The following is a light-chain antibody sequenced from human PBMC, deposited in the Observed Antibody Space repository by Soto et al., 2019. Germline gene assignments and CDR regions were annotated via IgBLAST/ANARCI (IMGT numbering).Light chain of an antibody. J-gene: IGKJ2*01. CDR1: QTITNNY. V-gene: IGKV3-20*01. CDR2: AAS. Sequence: EVVLAQSPGTLSLSPGERVTLSCRASQTITNNYLAWYQQKPGQAPRLLISAASSRAAGVPDRFSGSGSGTDFTLSISRLEPEDFALYYCQQYGASPPYTFGQGTKLEIK. CDR3: QQYGASPPYT.